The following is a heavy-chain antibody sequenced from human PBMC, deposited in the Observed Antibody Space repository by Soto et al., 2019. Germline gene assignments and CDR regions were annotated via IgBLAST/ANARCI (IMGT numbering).Heavy chain of an antibody. Sequence: QVQLVESGGGVVQPGKSVRLSCAASGFTFSSYGMHWVRQGPGKGLEWVAVISYDGSNKDYADSVKGRFTISRDNSKNTLHLQMNSLRAEDTAVYYCAKDSYYYGPESYYNVRWFDPWGQGTLVTVSS. V-gene: IGHV3-30*18. CDR3: AKDSYYYGPESYYNVRWFDP. CDR1: GFTFSSYG. J-gene: IGHJ5*02. CDR2: ISYDGSNK. D-gene: IGHD3-10*01.